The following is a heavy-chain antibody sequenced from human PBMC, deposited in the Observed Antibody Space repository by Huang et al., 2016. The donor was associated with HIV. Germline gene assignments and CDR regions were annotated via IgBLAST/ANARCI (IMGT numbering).Heavy chain of an antibody. V-gene: IGHV3-74*01. CDR3: ARDPRIQSWLNYFDS. J-gene: IGHJ4*02. D-gene: IGHD3-22*01. CDR1: GFSISSVW. Sequence: EVQLVESGGGLVQPGGSLRLSCAASGFSISSVWWHWFRQGAGEGLVWGSRINSVWSSTSYADSVKGRFISARDNAKNTLYLQMNSLRAEDTALYYCARDPRIQSWLNYFDSWGQGTLVSVSS. CDR2: INSVWSST.